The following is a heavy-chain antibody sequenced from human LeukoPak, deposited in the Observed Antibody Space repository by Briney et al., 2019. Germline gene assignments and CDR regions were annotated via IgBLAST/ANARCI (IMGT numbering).Heavy chain of an antibody. J-gene: IGHJ4*02. CDR3: AKVRASYGDY. D-gene: IGHD3-10*01. CDR1: GFPFNSNA. CDR2: ITGSGGNT. V-gene: IGHV3-23*01. Sequence: SGGSLRLSCAASGFPFNSNAMSWVRQTPGKGLEWVSAITGSGGNTYYADSVKGRFTISRDNSKNTLYLQMNSLRAEDTAVYYCAKVRASYGDYWGQGTLVTVSS.